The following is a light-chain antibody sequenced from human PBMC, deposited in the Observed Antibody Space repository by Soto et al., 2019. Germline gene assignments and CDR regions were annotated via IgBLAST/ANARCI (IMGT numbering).Light chain of an antibody. Sequence: QLVLTQSPSASASLGASVKLTCTLSSGHSSYAIAWHQQQPEKGPRYLMKLDSDGSHTKGDAIPDRFSGSSSGAERYLTTSSLQSEDEADYYCQTWGTGIHVVCGGGTKLTVL. CDR3: QTWGTGIHVV. J-gene: IGLJ2*01. CDR2: LDSDGSH. CDR1: SGHSSYA. V-gene: IGLV4-69*01.